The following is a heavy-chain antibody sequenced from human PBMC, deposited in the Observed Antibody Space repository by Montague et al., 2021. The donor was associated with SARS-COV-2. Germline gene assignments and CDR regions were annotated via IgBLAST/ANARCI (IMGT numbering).Heavy chain of an antibody. CDR1: GGSFSGYH. J-gene: IGHJ6*03. D-gene: IGHD3-10*01. V-gene: IGHV4-34*01. CDR2: INHGGIT. CDR3: ARLRDGVVPSPILGVGPYYSYYYMDV. Sequence: SETLSLTCAVYGGSFSGYHWNWIRQPPGKGLEWIGEINHGGITSYNPSLKSRLTISADTSKNQFSLKLTSVAAADTAVYYCARLRDGVVPSPILGVGPYYSYYYMDVWGRGTTVTVSS.